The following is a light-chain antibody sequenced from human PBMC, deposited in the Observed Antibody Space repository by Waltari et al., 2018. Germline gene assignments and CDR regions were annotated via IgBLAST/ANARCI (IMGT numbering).Light chain of an antibody. J-gene: IGKJ1*01. CDR2: KAS. Sequence: DIQMTQSPSTLSASVGDRVTIPCRASQSIISGLAWYQHKAGKAPKLLIYKASSLESGGPSRFSGSGSVTEFTLTISSRQPDDFATYYCQQYNSYPWTFGQGTKVESK. V-gene: IGKV1-5*03. CDR3: QQYNSYPWT. CDR1: QSIISG.